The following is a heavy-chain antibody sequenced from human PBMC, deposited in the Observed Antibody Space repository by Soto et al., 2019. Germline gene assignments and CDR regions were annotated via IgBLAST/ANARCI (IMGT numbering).Heavy chain of an antibody. CDR3: ARPRGYSYGFDY. J-gene: IGHJ4*02. D-gene: IGHD5-18*01. CDR1: GYTFTSYG. Sequence: QVQLVQSGAEVKKPGASVKVSCKASGYTFTSYGISWVRQAPGQGLEWMGWISAYNGNTNYAQKLQGXVXXXTXXSTSTAYRELRSLRSDDTAVYYGARPRGYSYGFDYWGQGTLVTVSS. CDR2: ISAYNGNT. V-gene: IGHV1-18*01.